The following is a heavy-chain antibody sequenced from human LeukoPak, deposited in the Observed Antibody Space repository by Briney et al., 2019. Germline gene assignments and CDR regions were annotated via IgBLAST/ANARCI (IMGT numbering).Heavy chain of an antibody. CDR2: IYYSGST. Sequence: SETLSLTCTVSGGSISSYYWSWIRQPPGKGLEWIGYIYYSGSTNYNPSLKSRVTISVDTSKNQFSLKLSSVTAADTAVYYCARANSGSYYAWFDPWGQGTLVTVSS. J-gene: IGHJ5*02. V-gene: IGHV4-59*01. D-gene: IGHD1-26*01. CDR3: ARANSGSYYAWFDP. CDR1: GGSISSYY.